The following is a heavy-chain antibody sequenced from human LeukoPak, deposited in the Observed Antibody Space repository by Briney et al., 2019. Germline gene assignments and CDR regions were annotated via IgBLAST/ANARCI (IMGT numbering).Heavy chain of an antibody. J-gene: IGHJ6*03. CDR1: GGSFSGYY. D-gene: IGHD3-10*01. CDR3: ARSVGGSYYYYYMDV. Sequence: SETLSLTCAVYGGSFSGYYWSWIRQPPGRGLEWIGEINHSGSTNYNPSLKSRVTISVDTSKNQFSLKLSSVTAADTAVYFCARSVGGSYYYYYMDVWGTGTTVTVSS. V-gene: IGHV4-34*01. CDR2: INHSGST.